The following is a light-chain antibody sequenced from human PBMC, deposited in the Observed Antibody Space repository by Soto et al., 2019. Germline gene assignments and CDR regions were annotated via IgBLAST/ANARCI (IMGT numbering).Light chain of an antibody. CDR3: QQRSNWPWT. CDR2: DAS. Sequence: MVLTQCGATLSLSPGERATLSCRASQSVSSYLAWYQQKPGQAPRLLIYDASNRATGIPARFSGSGSGTDFTLTISSLEPEDFAVYYCQQRSNWPWTFGQGTKVDIK. V-gene: IGKV3-11*01. J-gene: IGKJ1*01. CDR1: QSVSSY.